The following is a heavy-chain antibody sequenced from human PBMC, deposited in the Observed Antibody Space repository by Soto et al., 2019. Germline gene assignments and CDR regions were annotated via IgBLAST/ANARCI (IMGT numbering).Heavy chain of an antibody. CDR1: GGSISSGGHY. J-gene: IGHJ4*02. CDR3: ASSTLRERAFDY. V-gene: IGHV4-31*03. CDR2: IYHSGTT. Sequence: PSETLSLTCTVSGGSISSGGHYWSWIRQHPGKGLEWIGYIYHSGTTYYNPSLNSRITISVDTSKNHFSLKLSSVTAADTAVYYCASSTLRERAFDYWGQGTLVTVSS.